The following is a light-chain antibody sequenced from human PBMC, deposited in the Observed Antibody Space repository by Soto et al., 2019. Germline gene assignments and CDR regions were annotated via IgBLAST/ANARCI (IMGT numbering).Light chain of an antibody. CDR1: SSDVGGYNY. Sequence: QSVLTQPASVSGSPGQSITISCTGTSSDVGGYNYVSWYQQHPGKAPKLMIYDVSNRPSGVFHRFSGSKSGNTASLTISGLQAEDEADYYCSSYTSSSTLVFGTGTKLTVL. V-gene: IGLV2-14*01. CDR2: DVS. J-gene: IGLJ1*01. CDR3: SSYTSSSTLV.